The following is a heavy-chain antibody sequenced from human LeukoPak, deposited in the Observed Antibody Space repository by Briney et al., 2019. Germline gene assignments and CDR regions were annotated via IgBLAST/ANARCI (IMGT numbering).Heavy chain of an antibody. Sequence: PSETLSLTCTVSGGSISSYYWSWIRQPAGKGLEWIGRIYTSGSTNYNPSLKSRVTMSVDTSKNQFSLKLSSVTAADTAVYYCARGRGAYSSGRYVLGNFDYWGQGTLVTVSS. D-gene: IGHD6-19*01. CDR3: ARGRGAYSSGRYVLGNFDY. CDR2: IYTSGST. CDR1: GGSISSYY. J-gene: IGHJ4*02. V-gene: IGHV4-4*07.